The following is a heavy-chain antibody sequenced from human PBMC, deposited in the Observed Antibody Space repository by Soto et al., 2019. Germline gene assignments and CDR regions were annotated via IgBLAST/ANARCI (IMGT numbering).Heavy chain of an antibody. CDR3: ARDRSDYDYIWGRGIESNWFDP. CDR2: ISAYNGNT. CDR1: GYTFTSYG. J-gene: IGHJ5*02. Sequence: ASVKVSCKASGYTFTSYGISWVRQAPGQGLEWMGWISAYNGNTNYAQKLQGRVTMTTDTSTSTAYMELRSLRSDDTAVYYCARDRSDYDYIWGRGIESNWFDPWGQGTLVTVSS. V-gene: IGHV1-18*01. D-gene: IGHD3-16*01.